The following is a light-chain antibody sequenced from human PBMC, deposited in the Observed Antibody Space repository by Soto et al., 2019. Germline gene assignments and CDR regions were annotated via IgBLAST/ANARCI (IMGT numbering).Light chain of an antibody. CDR1: KGISIA. J-gene: IGKJ2*01. Sequence: AIQLTQSPSSLSASVGEKFTTTAGPSKGISIALAWYQQKPGKAPKLLIYDASSLESGVPSRFSGSGSGTDFTLTISSLQPEDFATYYCQQFNSYPHTFGQGTKLEIK. CDR3: QQFNSYPHT. CDR2: DAS. V-gene: IGKV1-13*02.